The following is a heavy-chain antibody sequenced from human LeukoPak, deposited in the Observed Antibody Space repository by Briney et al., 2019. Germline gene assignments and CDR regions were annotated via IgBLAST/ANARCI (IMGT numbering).Heavy chain of an antibody. Sequence: GESLKISCKGSGYSFTSYWIGWVRQMPGKGLEWMGIIYPGDSDTRYDPSFQGQVTISADKSISTAYLQWSSLKASDTAMYYCARHQGVDTAMVPFEYWGQGTLVTVSS. V-gene: IGHV5-51*01. D-gene: IGHD5-18*01. J-gene: IGHJ4*02. CDR1: GYSFTSYW. CDR2: IYPGDSDT. CDR3: ARHQGVDTAMVPFEY.